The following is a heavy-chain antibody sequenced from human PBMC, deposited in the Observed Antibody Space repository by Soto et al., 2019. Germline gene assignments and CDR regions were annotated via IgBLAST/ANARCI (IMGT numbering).Heavy chain of an antibody. J-gene: IGHJ4*02. Sequence: SETLSLTCTVSGGSISSYYWSWIRQPPGKGLEWIGYIYYSGSTNYNPSLKSRVTISVDTSKNQFSLKLSSVTAADTAVYYCARFVRGSPDYFDYWGQGTLVTVSS. CDR1: GGSISSYY. CDR2: IYYSGST. D-gene: IGHD3-10*02. V-gene: IGHV4-59*08. CDR3: ARFVRGSPDYFDY.